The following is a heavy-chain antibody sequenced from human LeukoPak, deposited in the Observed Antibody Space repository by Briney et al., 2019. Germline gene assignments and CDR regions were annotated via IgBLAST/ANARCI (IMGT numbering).Heavy chain of an antibody. Sequence: GASVKVSCKASGYTFTSYGISWVRQAPGQGLEWMGWISAYNGNTNYAQKLQGRVTMTTDTSTSTAYMELRSLRSDDTAVYYCARAPPYYYGSSGWGASDIWGQGTMVTVSS. CDR3: ARAPPYYYGSSGWGASDI. CDR2: ISAYNGNT. CDR1: GYTFTSYG. V-gene: IGHV1-18*01. J-gene: IGHJ3*02. D-gene: IGHD3-22*01.